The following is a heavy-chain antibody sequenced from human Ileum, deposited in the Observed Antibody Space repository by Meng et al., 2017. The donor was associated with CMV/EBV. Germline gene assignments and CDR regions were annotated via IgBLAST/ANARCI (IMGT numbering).Heavy chain of an antibody. D-gene: IGHD2-8*01. CDR2: TNGDGSDK. CDR3: ASTGPLYGLYFCY. V-gene: IGHV3-7*01. J-gene: IGHJ4*02. Sequence: GESLKISCVASGFTFSNSWMIWVRRAPGKGLEWVANTNGDGSDKYYVDSVKGRFTIFRDNAKNSVYLQMNSLRAEDTAVYYCASTGPLYGLYFCYWGQGTLVTVSS. CDR1: GFTFSNSW.